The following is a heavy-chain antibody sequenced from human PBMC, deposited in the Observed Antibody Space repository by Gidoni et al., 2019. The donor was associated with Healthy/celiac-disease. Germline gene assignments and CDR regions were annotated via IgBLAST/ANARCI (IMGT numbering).Heavy chain of an antibody. V-gene: IGHV3-30-3*01. D-gene: IGHD6-13*01. CDR1: GFTFSSYA. CDR3: ARDPRYSSSWYGFDP. CDR2: ISYDGSNK. Sequence: QVQLVESGGGVVQPGRSLRLSCAASGFTFSSYAMHWVRQAPGKGLEWVAVISYDGSNKYYADSVKGRFTISRDNSKNTLYLQMNSLRAEDTAVYYCARDPRYSSSWYGFDPWGQGTLVTVSS. J-gene: IGHJ5*02.